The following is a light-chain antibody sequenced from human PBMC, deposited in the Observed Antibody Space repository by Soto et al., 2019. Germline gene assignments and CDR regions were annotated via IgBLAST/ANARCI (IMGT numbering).Light chain of an antibody. CDR3: QQRSNWPPGVYT. CDR2: GAS. J-gene: IGKJ2*01. CDR1: QSVSSN. Sequence: EIVMTQSPATLSVSPGERATLSCRASQSVSSNLAWYQQKPGQAPRLLIYGASTRATGIPARFSGSGSGTEFTLTISSLQSEDFAVYYCQQRSNWPPGVYTFGQGTKLEIK. V-gene: IGKV3-15*01.